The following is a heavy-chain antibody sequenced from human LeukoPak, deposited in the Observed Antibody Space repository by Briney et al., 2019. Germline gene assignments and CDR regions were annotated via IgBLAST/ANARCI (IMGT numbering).Heavy chain of an antibody. J-gene: IGHJ4*02. CDR2: IYYSGST. D-gene: IGHD1-26*01. CDR3: ARSHRWGPLYFDY. CDR1: GFTFSSYA. V-gene: IGHV4-31*02. Sequence: LRLSCAASGFTFSSYAMSWVRQHPGKGLEWIGYIYYSGSTYYNPSPKSRVTISVDTSKNQFSLKLSSVTAADTAVYYCARSHRWGPLYFDYWGQGTLVTVSS.